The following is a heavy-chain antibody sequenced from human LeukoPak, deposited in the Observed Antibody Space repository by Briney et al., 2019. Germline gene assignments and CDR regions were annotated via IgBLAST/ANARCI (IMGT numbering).Heavy chain of an antibody. J-gene: IGHJ4*02. D-gene: IGHD6-6*01. CDR1: GFIFSNYG. CDR2: ISGSGGST. V-gene: IGHV3-23*01. CDR3: AKDPRDLVSPSVY. Sequence: GGSLRLSCAASGFIFSNYGMSWVRQAPGKGLEWVSGISGSGGSTYYADSVKGRFTISRDNSKNTLYLQMNSLRAEDTAVYYCAKDPRDLVSPSVYWGQGTLVTVSS.